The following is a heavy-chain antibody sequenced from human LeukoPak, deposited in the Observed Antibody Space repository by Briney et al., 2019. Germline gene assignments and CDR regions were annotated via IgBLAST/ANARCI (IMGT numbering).Heavy chain of an antibody. CDR2: INSNSGGT. J-gene: IGHJ6*02. Sequence: GASVKVSCKAFGYTFTGYFMHWVRQAPGQGLEWMGWINSNSGGTNYAQKFQGRVTMTRDTSINTAYMELSTLRSDDTAMYYCARARTVYDSSGYYLSDGMDVWGQGTTVTVSS. D-gene: IGHD3-22*01. CDR3: ARARTVYDSSGYYLSDGMDV. CDR1: GYTFTGYF. V-gene: IGHV1-2*02.